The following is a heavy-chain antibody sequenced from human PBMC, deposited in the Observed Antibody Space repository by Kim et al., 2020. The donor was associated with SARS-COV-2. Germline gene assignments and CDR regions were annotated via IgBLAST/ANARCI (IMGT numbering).Heavy chain of an antibody. V-gene: IGHV3-23*01. CDR3: AKGAGSGYPYYFDS. CDR1: GFIFSSYG. J-gene: IGHJ4*02. D-gene: IGHD3-22*01. Sequence: GGSLRLSCAASGFIFSSYGMRWFRQAAGKGLEWVSVITAGGDGTNYADSVKGRFTISRDNSKNALYLQMNSLRAEDTAVYYCAKGAGSGYPYYFDSWGQGTLVIVSS. CDR2: ITAGGDGT.